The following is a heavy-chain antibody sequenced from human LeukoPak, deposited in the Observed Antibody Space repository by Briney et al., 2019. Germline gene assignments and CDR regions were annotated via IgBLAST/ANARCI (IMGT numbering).Heavy chain of an antibody. Sequence: GGSLRLSCAASGFTFSSYAMSWVRQAPGKGLEWVSAISGSGGSTYYADSVKGRFTISRDNSKNTLCLQMNSLRAEDTAVYYCANPPHLGIFRNWFDPWGQGTLVTVSS. V-gene: IGHV3-23*01. CDR2: ISGSGGST. CDR1: GFTFSSYA. CDR3: ANPPHLGIFRNWFDP. D-gene: IGHD2-15*01. J-gene: IGHJ5*02.